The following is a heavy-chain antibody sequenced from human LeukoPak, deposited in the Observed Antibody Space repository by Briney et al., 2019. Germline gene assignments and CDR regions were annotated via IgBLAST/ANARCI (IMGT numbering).Heavy chain of an antibody. CDR2: IYHSGST. J-gene: IGHJ4*02. CDR3: ARNVVSASGWNLDDFDY. V-gene: IGHV4-39*01. Sequence: PSETLSLTCTVSGGSISSGSHYWGWIRQPPGKGLEWIGGIYHSGSTYFNPSLRSRVTVSVDTSNNQFSLKLSSVTAADTAVYYCARNVVSASGWNLDDFDYWGQGTLVTVSS. CDR1: GGSISSGSHY. D-gene: IGHD6-19*01.